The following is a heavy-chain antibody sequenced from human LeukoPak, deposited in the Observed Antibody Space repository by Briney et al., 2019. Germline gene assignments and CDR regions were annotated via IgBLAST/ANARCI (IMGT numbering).Heavy chain of an antibody. J-gene: IGHJ6*03. V-gene: IGHV4-59*12. CDR2: IYHSGST. D-gene: IGHD3-3*01. Sequence: PSETLSLTCTVSGGSISSYYWSWIRQPPGKGLEWIGYIYHSGSTYYNPSLKSRVTISVDRSKNQFSLKLSSVTAADTAVYYCARDRITIFGVAPYYYYYYMDVWGKGTTVTVSS. CDR3: ARDRITIFGVAPYYYYYYMDV. CDR1: GGSISSYY.